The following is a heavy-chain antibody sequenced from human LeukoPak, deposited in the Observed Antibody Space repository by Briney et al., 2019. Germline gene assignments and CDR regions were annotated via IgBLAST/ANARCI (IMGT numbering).Heavy chain of an antibody. J-gene: IGHJ4*02. CDR1: GFTFSSYA. D-gene: IGHD3-10*01. Sequence: PGGSLRLSCAASGFTFSSYAMHWVRQAPGKGLEWVAFIRYDGSNKYYADSVKGRFTISRDNSKNTLYLQMNSLRAEDTAVYYCAKELLWFGEIDYWGQGTLVTVSS. V-gene: IGHV3-30*02. CDR2: IRYDGSNK. CDR3: AKELLWFGEIDY.